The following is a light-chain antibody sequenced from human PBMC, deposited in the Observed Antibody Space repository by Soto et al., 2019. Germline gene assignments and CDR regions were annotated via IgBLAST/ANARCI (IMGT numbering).Light chain of an antibody. CDR1: SSNIGTGYD. CDR3: QSYDSSLNNYV. V-gene: IGLV1-40*01. Sequence: QSVLTQPPSVSGAPGQSVAISCTGSSSNIGTGYDVHWYQQLPGTAPKLLIFENSNRPSGVPDRFSGSKSGTSASLAITGLQAEDEADYYCQSYDSSLNNYVFGTGNKVTVL. J-gene: IGLJ1*01. CDR2: ENS.